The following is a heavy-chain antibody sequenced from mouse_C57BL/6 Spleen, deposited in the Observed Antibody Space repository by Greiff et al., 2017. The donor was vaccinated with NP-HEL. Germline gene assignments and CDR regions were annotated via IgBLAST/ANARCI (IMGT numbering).Heavy chain of an antibody. CDR1: GYTFTDYE. Sequence: VQLQQSGAELVRPGASVTLSCKASGYTFTDYEMHWVKQTPVHGLEWIGAIDPETGGTAYNQKFKGKAILTADKSSSTAYMELRSLTSEDSAVYYCTVDSSGYVAGFAYWGQGTLVTVSA. CDR2: IDPETGGT. D-gene: IGHD3-2*02. CDR3: TVDSSGYVAGFAY. J-gene: IGHJ3*01. V-gene: IGHV1-15*01.